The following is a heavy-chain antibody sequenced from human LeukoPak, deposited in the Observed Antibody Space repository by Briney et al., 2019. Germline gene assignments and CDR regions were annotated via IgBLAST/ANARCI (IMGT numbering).Heavy chain of an antibody. CDR1: GGSFSGYY. CDR2: INHSGST. V-gene: IGHV4-34*01. J-gene: IGHJ5*02. D-gene: IGHD3-3*01. Sequence: SETLSLTCAVYGGSFSGYYWSWIRQPPGKGLEWIGEINHSGSTNYNPSLKSRVTISVDTSKNQFSLKLSSVTAADTAVYYCARGPYDFWSGYLPWFDPWGQGTLVTVS. CDR3: ARGPYDFWSGYLPWFDP.